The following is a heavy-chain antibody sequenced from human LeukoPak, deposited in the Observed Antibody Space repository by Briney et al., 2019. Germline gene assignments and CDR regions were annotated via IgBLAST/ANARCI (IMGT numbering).Heavy chain of an antibody. CDR2: MNPNSGNT. D-gene: IGHD3-16*01. J-gene: IGHJ4*02. Sequence: GASVTVSCKASVYTFTSYDINWVRQATGQGLEWMGWMNPNSGNTGYAQKFQGRVTMTRNTSISTAYMELSSLRSEDTAVYYCARGPDYVWGSSPLFDYWGQGTLVTVSS. V-gene: IGHV1-8*01. CDR3: ARGPDYVWGSSPLFDY. CDR1: VYTFTSYD.